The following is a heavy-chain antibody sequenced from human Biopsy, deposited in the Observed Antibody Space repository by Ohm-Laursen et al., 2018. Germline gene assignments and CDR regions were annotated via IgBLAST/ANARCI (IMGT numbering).Heavy chain of an antibody. J-gene: IGHJ6*02. Sequence: SLRLSCAASGFTVYNNYMTWVRQAPGKGLDWVSLIKSDGLIISYADSVKGRFTVSRENAKNSLFLHMNSLRAEDTAVYYCARESALKWYQSLSYFNGMDVWGQGTTVTVSS. V-gene: IGHV3-74*01. D-gene: IGHD2-2*01. CDR3: ARESALKWYQSLSYFNGMDV. CDR1: GFTVYNNY. CDR2: IKSDGLII.